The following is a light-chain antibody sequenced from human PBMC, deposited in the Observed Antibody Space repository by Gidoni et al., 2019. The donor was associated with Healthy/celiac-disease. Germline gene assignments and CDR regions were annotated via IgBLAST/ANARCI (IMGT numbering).Light chain of an antibody. CDR2: AAS. V-gene: IGKV1-39*01. CDR3: QQSYSTPQT. J-gene: IGKJ1*01. CDR1: QSISSY. Sequence: DIHMTQSPSSLSASVGDRVTITCRASQSISSYLNWYQQKPGKDPKLLINAASSLQSGVPSRFSGSGSGTDFTLTISSLQPEDFATYYCQQSYSTPQTFAQGTKVEIK.